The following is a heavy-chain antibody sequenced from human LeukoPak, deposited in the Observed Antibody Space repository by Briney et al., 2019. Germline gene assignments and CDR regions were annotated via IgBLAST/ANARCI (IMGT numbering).Heavy chain of an antibody. CDR1: GFTFSSSA. CDR2: ISGSGSGSST. D-gene: IGHD5-24*01. V-gene: IGHV3-23*01. CDR3: AKSGYNRFDY. J-gene: IGHJ4*02. Sequence: PGGSLRLSCAASGFTFSSSAMSWVRQAPGKGLEWVSTISGSGSGSSTYYADSVKGRFTTSRDNSKNTLYLQMNSLRAEDTAVYYCAKSGYNRFDYWGQGTLVTVSS.